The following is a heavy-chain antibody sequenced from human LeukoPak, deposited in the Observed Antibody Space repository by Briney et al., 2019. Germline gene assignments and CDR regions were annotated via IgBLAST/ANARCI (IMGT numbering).Heavy chain of an antibody. D-gene: IGHD3-10*02. Sequence: GGSLRLSCAASGFTFSSYEMNWVRQAPGKGLEWVSYISSSGSTIYYADSVKGRFTISRDKAKNSLYLQMNSLRAAATSVYYCAELGITMIGGVWGKGTTVTISS. V-gene: IGHV3-48*03. CDR3: AELGITMIGGV. CDR1: GFTFSSYE. CDR2: ISSSGSTI. J-gene: IGHJ6*04.